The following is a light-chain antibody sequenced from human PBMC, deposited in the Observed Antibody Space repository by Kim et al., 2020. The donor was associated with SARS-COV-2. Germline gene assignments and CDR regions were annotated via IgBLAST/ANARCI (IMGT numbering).Light chain of an antibody. CDR1: QSISSW. J-gene: IGKJ1*01. CDR3: QQYKSYSRT. V-gene: IGKV1-5*03. Sequence: ASVGDRVTITCRASQSISSWLAWYQQKPGKAPKLLIYKTSSLESGVSSRFSGSGSGTEFTLTISSLQPDDFATYYCQQYKSYSRTFGQGTKVDI. CDR2: KTS.